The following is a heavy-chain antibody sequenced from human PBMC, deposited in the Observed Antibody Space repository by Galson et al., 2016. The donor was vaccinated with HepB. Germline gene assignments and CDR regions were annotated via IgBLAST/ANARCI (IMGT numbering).Heavy chain of an antibody. D-gene: IGHD6-6*01. Sequence: SLRLSCADSGFTFDDYVMHWVRQVPGKGLEWVSGWKSSEINYADSVKGRFTISRDNTKKSLYLQMNSLRVEDTALYYCVTDPSYRSSVRAFDIWGRGTMVTVS. CDR3: VTDPSYRSSVRAFDI. J-gene: IGHJ3*02. V-gene: IGHV3-9*01. CDR1: GFTFDDYV. CDR2: WKSSEI.